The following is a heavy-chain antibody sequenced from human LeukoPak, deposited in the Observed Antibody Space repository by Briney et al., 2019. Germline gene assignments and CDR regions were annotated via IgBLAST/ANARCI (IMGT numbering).Heavy chain of an antibody. D-gene: IGHD3-22*01. CDR2: IYYSGST. CDR3: ARAYDSSGYYLNWFDP. Sequence: SETLSLTCTVSGGSISSYYWSWIRQPPGKGLEWIGYIYYSGSTNYNPSLKSRVTTSVDTSKNQFSLKLSSVTAADTAVYYCARAYDSSGYYLNWFDPWGQGTLVTVSS. V-gene: IGHV4-59*01. CDR1: GGSISSYY. J-gene: IGHJ5*02.